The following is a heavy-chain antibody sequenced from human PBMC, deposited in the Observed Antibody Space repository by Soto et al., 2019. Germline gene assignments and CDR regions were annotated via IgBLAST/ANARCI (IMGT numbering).Heavy chain of an antibody. CDR1: GFTFSSYS. Sequence: GGSLRLSCAASGFTFSSYSMNWVRQAPGKGLEWVSSISSSSSYIYYADSVKGRFTISRDNAKNSLYLQMNSLRAEDTAVYYCPRDSMGGGYFDWLLVSYWGQGTLVTVSS. V-gene: IGHV3-21*01. CDR3: PRDSMGGGYFDWLLVSY. D-gene: IGHD3-9*01. CDR2: ISSSSSYI. J-gene: IGHJ4*02.